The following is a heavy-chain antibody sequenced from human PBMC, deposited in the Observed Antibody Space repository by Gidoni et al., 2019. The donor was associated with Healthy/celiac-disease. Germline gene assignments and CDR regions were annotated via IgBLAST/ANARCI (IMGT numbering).Heavy chain of an antibody. D-gene: IGHD2-2*02. Sequence: QVQLVQSGAEVKKPGASVKVACKAAGYTFTSYGISWVRQAPGQGLEWMGWISAYNGNTNYAQKLQGRVTLTTDTSTSTAYMELRSLRSDDTAVYYCARGGEYCSSTSCYTFDYWGQGTLVTVSS. V-gene: IGHV1-18*04. J-gene: IGHJ4*02. CDR2: ISAYNGNT. CDR1: GYTFTSYG. CDR3: ARGGEYCSSTSCYTFDY.